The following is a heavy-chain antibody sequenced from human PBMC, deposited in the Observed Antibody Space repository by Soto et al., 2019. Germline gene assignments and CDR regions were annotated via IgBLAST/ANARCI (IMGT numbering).Heavy chain of an antibody. CDR1: GGSVSSGSYY. D-gene: IGHD3-9*01. V-gene: IGHV4-61*01. CDR2: IYYSGST. CDR3: ARGAVFMTGYSQYYFDY. J-gene: IGHJ4*02. Sequence: PSETLSLTCTVSGGSVSSGSYYWSWIRQPPGTGLEWIGYIYYSGSTNYNPPLKSRVTISVDTSKNQFSLKLSSVTAADTAVYYCARGAVFMTGYSQYYFDYWGQGTLVTVSS.